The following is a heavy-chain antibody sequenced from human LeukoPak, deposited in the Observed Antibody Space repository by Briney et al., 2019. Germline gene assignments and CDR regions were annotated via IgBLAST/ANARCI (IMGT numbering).Heavy chain of an antibody. CDR2: ISGSGGST. Sequence: GGSLRLSCAASGFTFSIYSMSWVRQAPGKGLEWVSAISGSGGSTYYADSVKGRFTISRDNSKNTLYLQMNSLRAEDTAVYYCAKGRDGYNYGDWFDPWGQGTLVTVSS. V-gene: IGHV3-23*01. D-gene: IGHD5-24*01. CDR3: AKGRDGYNYGDWFDP. J-gene: IGHJ5*02. CDR1: GFTFSIYS.